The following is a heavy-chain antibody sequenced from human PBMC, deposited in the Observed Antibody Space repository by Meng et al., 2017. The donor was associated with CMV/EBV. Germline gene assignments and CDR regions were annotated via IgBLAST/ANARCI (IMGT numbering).Heavy chain of an antibody. CDR3: AREFTGTPWAIDY. D-gene: IGHD1/OR15-1a*01. J-gene: IGHJ4*02. Sequence: GESLKISCAASGFTFSSYWMHWVRQAPGKGLVWVSRINSDGSSTSYADSVKGRFTISRDNAKNTLYLQMNSLRAEDTAVYCCAREFTGTPWAIDYWGQGTLVTVSS. CDR2: INSDGSST. CDR1: GFTFSSYW. V-gene: IGHV3-74*01.